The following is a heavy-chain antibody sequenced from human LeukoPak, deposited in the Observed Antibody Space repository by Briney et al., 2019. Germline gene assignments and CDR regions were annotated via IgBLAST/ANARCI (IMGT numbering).Heavy chain of an antibody. D-gene: IGHD4-11*01. CDR2: IYISGTP. J-gene: IGHJ4*02. Sequence: SDTLSLTCSVSGXSISTYYWTWIRQPAGKGLEWIGRIYISGTPNYNPSLRGRVTMSIDTSMNQFSLKLTSVTAADTAVYYCAREKMTTITTIDYWGQGTLVTVSS. CDR1: GXSISTYY. CDR3: AREKMTTITTIDY. V-gene: IGHV4-4*07.